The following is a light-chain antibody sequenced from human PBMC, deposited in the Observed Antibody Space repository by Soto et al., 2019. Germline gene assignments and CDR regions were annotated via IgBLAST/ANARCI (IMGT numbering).Light chain of an antibody. Sequence: DIQITQSPSTLSASVGDRVTITCRASQSITSWLAWYQQKPGKAPKRLIYAASSLESGVPPRFSGSGSGTEFTLTISSLQPEDFATYFCLQHNSYPITFGQGTRLEI. J-gene: IGKJ5*01. CDR2: AAS. CDR3: LQHNSYPIT. CDR1: QSITSW. V-gene: IGKV1-5*01.